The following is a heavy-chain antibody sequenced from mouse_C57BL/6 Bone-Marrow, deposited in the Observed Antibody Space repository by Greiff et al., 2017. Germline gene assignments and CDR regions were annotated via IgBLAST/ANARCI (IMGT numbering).Heavy chain of an antibody. D-gene: IGHD4-1*01. CDR2: IYPGSDNT. Sequence: QVQLQQSGPELVKPGASVKISCKASGYSFTSYYIHWVKQRHGQGLEWIGWIYPGSDNTKYNEKFKGKATLTADTSSSTAYLQLSRLTSEDSAVYYCAFNCHFDYWGKGTTLTVSS. V-gene: IGHV1-66*01. CDR3: AFNCHFDY. CDR1: GYSFTSYY. J-gene: IGHJ2*01.